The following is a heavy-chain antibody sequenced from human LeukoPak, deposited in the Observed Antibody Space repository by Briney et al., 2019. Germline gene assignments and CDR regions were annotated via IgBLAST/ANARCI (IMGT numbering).Heavy chain of an antibody. CDR3: TRYSSSDNWFDP. D-gene: IGHD6-6*01. J-gene: IGHJ5*02. V-gene: IGHV3-73*01. CDR1: GFTFSGSA. Sequence: GGSLRLSCAASGFTFSGSAMHWVRQAAGKGLEWVGRIRNKANSYATAYTASVKGRFTISRDDSKNTAYLQMNSLKTEDTAVYYCTRYSSSDNWFDPWGQGTLVTVSS. CDR2: IRNKANSYAT.